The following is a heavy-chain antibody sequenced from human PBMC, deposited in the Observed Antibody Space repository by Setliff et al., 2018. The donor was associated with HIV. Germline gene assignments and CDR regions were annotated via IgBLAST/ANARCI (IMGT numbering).Heavy chain of an antibody. CDR2: IYPGDSDA. D-gene: IGHD6-13*01. V-gene: IGHV5-51*01. CDR1: GYSFTNSW. J-gene: IGHJ3*02. Sequence: PGESLKISCKGSGYSFTNSWIGWVRQMPGKGLEWMGIIYPGDSDAKYNPSFQGQATISADKSICTAYLQWSNLKASDTAMYYCARGATGNLEALDIWGQGTMVTVSS. CDR3: ARGATGNLEALDI.